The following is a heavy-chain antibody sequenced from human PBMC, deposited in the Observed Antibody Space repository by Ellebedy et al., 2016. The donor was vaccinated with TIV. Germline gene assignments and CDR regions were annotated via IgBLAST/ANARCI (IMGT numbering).Heavy chain of an antibody. CDR2: INSDGSST. V-gene: IGHV3-74*01. CDR1: GFTFSSYW. Sequence: GESLKISXAASGFTFSSYWMHWVRQAPGKGLVWVSRINSDGSSTSYADSVKGRFTISRDNAKNTLYLQMNSLRAEDTAVYYCARCGWELPYADFDYWGQGTLVTVSS. CDR3: ARCGWELPYADFDY. D-gene: IGHD1-26*01. J-gene: IGHJ4*02.